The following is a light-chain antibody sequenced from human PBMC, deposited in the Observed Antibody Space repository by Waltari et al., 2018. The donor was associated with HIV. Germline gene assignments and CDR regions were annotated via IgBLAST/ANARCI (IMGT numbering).Light chain of an antibody. V-gene: IGKV3-20*01. CDR2: GVS. Sequence: DIVLTQSPGTLSLSPGERATLSCRASQSVSSDYLAWYQQKPGQAPRLLIYGVSSRATGIPDRFSGSGSGTEFTLTISRLEPEDFAVYYCQQHPITFGQGTRLEIK. J-gene: IGKJ5*01. CDR1: QSVSSDY. CDR3: QQHPIT.